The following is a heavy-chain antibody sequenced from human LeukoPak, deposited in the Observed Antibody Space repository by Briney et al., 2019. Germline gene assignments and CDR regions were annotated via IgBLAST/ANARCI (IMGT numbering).Heavy chain of an antibody. CDR3: ARGLRPYRLLQIEKGDY. J-gene: IGHJ4*02. V-gene: IGHV3-30*02. CDR1: GFTFSNFG. Sequence: GGSLRLSCTMSGFTFSNFGMHWVRQAPGQGLEWVTFIPYDGSSKYYADSVKGRFTISRDNAKNTLYLQMNSLRAEDTAVYYCARGLRPYRLLQIEKGDYWGQGTLVTVSS. CDR2: IPYDGSSK. D-gene: IGHD1-1*01.